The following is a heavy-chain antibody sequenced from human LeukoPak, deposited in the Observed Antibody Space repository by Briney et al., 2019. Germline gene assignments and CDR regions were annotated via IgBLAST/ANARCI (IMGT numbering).Heavy chain of an antibody. V-gene: IGHV4-4*09. CDR3: ARQHYDFGWFDP. Sequence: KSSETLSLTCTASGGSISSYYWSWIRQPPGKGLEWIGYIYTSGSTNYNPSLKSRVTISVDTSKNQFSLKLSSVTAADTAVYYCARQHYDFGWFDPWGQGTLVTVSS. CDR1: GGSISSYY. CDR2: IYTSGST. D-gene: IGHD3-3*01. J-gene: IGHJ5*02.